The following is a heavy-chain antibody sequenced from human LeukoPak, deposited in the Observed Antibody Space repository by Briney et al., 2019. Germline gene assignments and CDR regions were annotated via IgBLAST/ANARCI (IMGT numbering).Heavy chain of an antibody. CDR3: ARGDLKSGSN. J-gene: IGHJ4*02. CDR1: GGSFSGYY. D-gene: IGHD3-3*01. Sequence: SETLSLTCAVYGGSFSGYYWSWIRQPPGKGLEWIGEINHSGSTNYNPSLKSRVTISVDTPKNQFSLKLSSVTAADTAVYYCARGDLKSGSNWGQGTLVTVSS. CDR2: INHSGST. V-gene: IGHV4-34*01.